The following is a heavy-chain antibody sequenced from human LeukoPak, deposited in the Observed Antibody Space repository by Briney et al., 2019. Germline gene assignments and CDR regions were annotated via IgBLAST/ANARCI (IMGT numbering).Heavy chain of an antibody. CDR1: GGSISSSSYY. V-gene: IGHV4-39*07. CDR2: IYYSGST. Sequence: PSETLSLTCTVSGGSISSSSYYWGWIRQPPGKGLEWIGSIYYSGSTNYNPSLKSRVTISVDTSKNQFSLKLSSVTAADTAVYYCARKVAGSLPFRYWGQGTLVTVSS. D-gene: IGHD6-19*01. J-gene: IGHJ4*02. CDR3: ARKVAGSLPFRY.